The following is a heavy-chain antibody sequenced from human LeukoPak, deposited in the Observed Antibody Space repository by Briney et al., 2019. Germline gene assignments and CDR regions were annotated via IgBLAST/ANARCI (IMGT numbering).Heavy chain of an antibody. CDR3: ARDTYYYDSSGSYYFDY. CDR1: GGSISSYY. Sequence: SETLSLTCTVSGGSISSYYWSWIRQPAGKGLEWIGRIYTSGSTNYNPSLKSRVTISVDTSKNQFYLKLSSVTAADTAVYYCARDTYYYDSSGSYYFDYWGQGTLVTVSS. CDR2: IYTSGST. V-gene: IGHV4-4*07. D-gene: IGHD3-22*01. J-gene: IGHJ4*02.